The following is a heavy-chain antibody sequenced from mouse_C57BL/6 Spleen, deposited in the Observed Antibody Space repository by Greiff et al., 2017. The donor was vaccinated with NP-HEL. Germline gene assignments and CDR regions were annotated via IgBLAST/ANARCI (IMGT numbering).Heavy chain of an antibody. CDR2: IYPRSGNT. V-gene: IGHV1-81*01. D-gene: IGHD2-1*01. CDR1: GYTFTSYG. CDR3: ARSRESTYFYYAMDY. J-gene: IGHJ4*01. Sequence: VQLQQSGAELARPGASVKLSCKASGYTFTSYGISWVKQRTGQGLEWIGEIYPRSGNTYYNEKFKGKATLTADKSSSTAYMELRSLTSEDSAVYFCARSRESTYFYYAMDYWGQGTSVTVSS.